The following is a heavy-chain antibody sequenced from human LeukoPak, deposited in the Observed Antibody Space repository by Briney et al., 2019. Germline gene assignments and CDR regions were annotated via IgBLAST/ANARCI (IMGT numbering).Heavy chain of an antibody. J-gene: IGHJ4*02. CDR3: AKADWYLPTKSYSNDY. V-gene: IGHV3-23*01. CDR1: VFTFSSYS. Sequence: GGSLRLSCAASVFTFSSYSMSWVRQAPWKGLEWVSAISGSGGSTYYADSVKGRFTISRDNSKNTLYLQMNSLRAEDTAVYYCAKADWYLPTKSYSNDYWGQGTLVTVSS. D-gene: IGHD3-10*01. CDR2: ISGSGGST.